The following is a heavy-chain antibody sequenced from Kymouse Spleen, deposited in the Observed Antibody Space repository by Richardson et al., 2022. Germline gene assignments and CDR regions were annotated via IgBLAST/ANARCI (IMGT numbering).Heavy chain of an antibody. CDR1: GFTFSDHY. D-gene: IGHD6-13*01. CDR3: ARIAAAGNYYYGMDV. CDR2: TRNKANSYTT. J-gene: IGHJ6*02. Sequence: EVQLVESGGGLVQPGGSLRLSCAASGFTFSDHYMDWVRQAPGKGLEWVGRTRNKANSYTTEYAASVKGRFTISRDDSKNSLYLQMNSLKTEDTAVYYCARIAAAGNYYYGMDVWGQGTTVTVSS. V-gene: IGHV3-72*01.